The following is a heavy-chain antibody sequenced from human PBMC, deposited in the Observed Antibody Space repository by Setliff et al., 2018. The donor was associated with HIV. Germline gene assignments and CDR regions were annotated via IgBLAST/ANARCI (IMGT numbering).Heavy chain of an antibody. Sequence: ETLSLTCTVSGDSIDRTGYYWGWIRQPPGKGLEWIGSIYYNGNTYNKPSLKSRVTISVDTSKNQFSLKLNSVTAADTAVYYCARHGDSSGWFGAVYYGIDAWGQGTTVTVSS. V-gene: IGHV4-39*01. CDR1: GDSIDRTGYY. J-gene: IGHJ6*02. CDR2: IYYNGNT. D-gene: IGHD3-10*01. CDR3: ARHGDSSGWFGAVYYGIDA.